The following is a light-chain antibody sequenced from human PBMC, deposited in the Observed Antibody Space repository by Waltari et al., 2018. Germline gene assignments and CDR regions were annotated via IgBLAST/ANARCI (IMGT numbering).Light chain of an antibody. CDR3: SSYTGRSMSVV. CDR1: SSDVGGYNS. Sequence: QSALTQPASVSGSPGQSITISCTGTSSDVGGYNSVSWDQQHPGKAPRLMIYDVTSRPSCVSPRFAVSKSDNTASLTISGLQAEDEADYYCSSYTGRSMSVVFGGGTKLTVL. V-gene: IGLV2-14*03. J-gene: IGLJ2*01. CDR2: DVT.